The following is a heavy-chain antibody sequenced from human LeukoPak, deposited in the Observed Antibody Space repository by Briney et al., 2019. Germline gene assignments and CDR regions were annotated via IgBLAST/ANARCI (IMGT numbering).Heavy chain of an antibody. CDR3: ARERDGLFDY. J-gene: IGHJ4*02. CDR1: GGSISSYY. V-gene: IGHV4-59*01. D-gene: IGHD5-24*01. CDR2: IYYSGST. Sequence: SETLSLTCTVSGGSISSYYWSWIRQPPGKGLEWIGYIYYSGSTNYNPSLKSRVTISVGTSKNQFSLKLSSVTAADTAVYYCARERDGLFDYWGQGTLVTVSS.